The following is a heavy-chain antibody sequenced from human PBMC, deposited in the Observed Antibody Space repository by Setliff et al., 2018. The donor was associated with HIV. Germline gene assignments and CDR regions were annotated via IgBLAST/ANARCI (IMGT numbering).Heavy chain of an antibody. J-gene: IGHJ4*02. CDR3: ARDPGFGELLRYLDY. Sequence: PGESLKISCAASGFTFSSYAMHWVRQAPGKGLEWVAVISYDGSNKYYADSVKGRFTISRDNSKNTLYLQMNSLRAEDTDVYYCARDPGFGELLRYLDYWGQGTLVTVSS. D-gene: IGHD3-10*01. CDR2: ISYDGSNK. CDR1: GFTFSSYA. V-gene: IGHV3-30*04.